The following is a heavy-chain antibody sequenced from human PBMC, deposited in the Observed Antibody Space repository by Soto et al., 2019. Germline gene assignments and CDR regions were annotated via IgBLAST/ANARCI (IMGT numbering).Heavy chain of an antibody. V-gene: IGHV1-69*08. CDR3: GSGKSQMTQERMGLYYYMEV. D-gene: IGHD1-1*01. CDR2: VIPLLDAS. J-gene: IGHJ6*03. Sequence: QVRLVQSGAEVKKPGSSVKISCTASGVTFNNYTFTWVRRAPGQGLEWMGRVIPLLDASNYADKFQDRVTITADRATRTAYRELSGLKSEDSAIYYCGSGKSQMTQERMGLYYYMEVWGKGTTVTVSS. CDR1: GVTFNNYT.